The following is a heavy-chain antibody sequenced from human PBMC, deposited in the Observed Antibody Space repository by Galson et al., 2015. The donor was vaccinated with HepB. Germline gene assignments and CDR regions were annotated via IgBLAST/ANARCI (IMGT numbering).Heavy chain of an antibody. J-gene: IGHJ2*01. CDR3: ARTYYDSTGFSKNWYFDL. CDR1: GFTFKNYA. V-gene: IGHV3-64*01. D-gene: IGHD3-22*01. CDR2: ISCNGGST. Sequence: SLRLSCAASGFTFKNYAMHWVRQAPGKGLEYVSTISCNGGSTYYANSVKGRFTISRDNSKNTLYLQMGSLRAEDMAVYSCARTYYDSTGFSKNWYFDLWGRGTLVTVSS.